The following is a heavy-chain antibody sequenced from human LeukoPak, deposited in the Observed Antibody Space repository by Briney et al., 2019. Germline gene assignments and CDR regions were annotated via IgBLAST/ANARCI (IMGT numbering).Heavy chain of an antibody. CDR2: IIPIFGTA. J-gene: IGHJ3*02. Sequence: SVKVSCKASGGTFSSYAISWVRQAPGQGLEWMGRIIPIFGTANYAQKFQGRATITTDESTSTAYMELSSLRSEDTAVYYCARDREGSGSYFADAFDIWGQGTMVTVSS. D-gene: IGHD3-10*01. V-gene: IGHV1-69*05. CDR1: GGTFSSYA. CDR3: ARDREGSGSYFADAFDI.